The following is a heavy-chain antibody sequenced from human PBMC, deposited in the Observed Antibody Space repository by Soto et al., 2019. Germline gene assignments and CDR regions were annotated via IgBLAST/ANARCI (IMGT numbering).Heavy chain of an antibody. CDR3: ARDGIVGATSFDF. CDR2: LNIDGSVT. Sequence: PGGSLRLSCAASGFPFTSYWMHWVRQAPGKGPVWVSRLNIDGSVTNYADSVKGRFTISRDNAKNMLYLQMNSLRAEDTAVYYCARDGIVGATSFDFWGQGTLVTVSS. D-gene: IGHD1-26*01. CDR1: GFPFTSYW. V-gene: IGHV3-74*01. J-gene: IGHJ4*02.